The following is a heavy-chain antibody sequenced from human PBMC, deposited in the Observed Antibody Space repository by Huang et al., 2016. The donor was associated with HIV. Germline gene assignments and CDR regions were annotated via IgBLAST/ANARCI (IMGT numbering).Heavy chain of an antibody. J-gene: IGHJ5*02. Sequence: QVHLQQWGAGLLTPSETLSLTCAVYGGSFCGYYWNWIRQSPGTGLELIGQINHGGITNYNPSLESRVTMSVDPSKKQFSLKLSSVSVADSAVYYCAREIMISFGGPFDPWGQGTLVIVSS. CDR3: AREIMISFGGPFDP. V-gene: IGHV4-34*01. D-gene: IGHD3-16*01. CDR2: INHGGIT. CDR1: GGSFCGYY.